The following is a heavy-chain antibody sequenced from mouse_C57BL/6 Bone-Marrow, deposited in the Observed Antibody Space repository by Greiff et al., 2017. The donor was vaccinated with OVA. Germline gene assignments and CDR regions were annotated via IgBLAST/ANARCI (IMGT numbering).Heavy chain of an antibody. Sequence: QVQLQQPGAELVRPGTSVKLSCKASGYTFTSYWMHWVKQRPGQGLEWIGVIDPSDSYTNYNQKFKGKATLTVDTSSSTAYMQLSSLTSEDSAVYYCAAPLRRGFAYWGQGTLVTVSA. V-gene: IGHV1-59*01. D-gene: IGHD2-4*01. CDR2: IDPSDSYT. J-gene: IGHJ3*01. CDR1: GYTFTSYW. CDR3: AAPLRRGFAY.